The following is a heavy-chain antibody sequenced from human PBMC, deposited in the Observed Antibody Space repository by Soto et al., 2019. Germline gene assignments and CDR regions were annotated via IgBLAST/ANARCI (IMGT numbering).Heavy chain of an antibody. J-gene: IGHJ4*02. CDR2: IYWNDDK. D-gene: IGHD3-16*01. Sequence: SGPTLVNPTQTLTLTCTVSGFSVSARGVGAGWIRQPPGKALEWLGIIYWNDDKRYSPSLKSRLAITKDTSKNQVVLTMTNMDPVDTATYYCAHSPWGAAPDYWGQGTPVTVSS. V-gene: IGHV2-5*01. CDR3: AHSPWGAAPDY. CDR1: GFSVSARGVG.